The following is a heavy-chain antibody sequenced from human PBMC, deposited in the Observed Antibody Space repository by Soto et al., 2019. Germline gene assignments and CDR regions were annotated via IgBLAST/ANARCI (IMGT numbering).Heavy chain of an antibody. J-gene: IGHJ5*02. CDR2: IYYSGST. V-gene: IGHV4-39*01. CDR1: GGSISSSSYY. D-gene: IGHD5-12*01. CDR3: ARRVYSGYENWFDP. Sequence: SETLSLTCTVSGGSISSSSYYWGWIRQPPGKGLEWIGSIYYSGSTYYNPSLKSRVTISVDTSKNQFSLKLSSVTAADTAVYYCARRVYSGYENWFDPWGQGTLVTVSS.